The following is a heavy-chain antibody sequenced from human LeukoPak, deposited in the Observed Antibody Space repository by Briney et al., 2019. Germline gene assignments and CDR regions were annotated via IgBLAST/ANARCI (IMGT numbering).Heavy chain of an antibody. Sequence: GGSLRLSCAASGFTFSSCGMHWVRQAPGKGLEWVAFIRYDGSNKYYADFVKGRFTISRDNSKNTLYLQMNSLRAEDTAVYYCAKLGSSSSDFDYWGQGTLVTVSS. J-gene: IGHJ4*02. D-gene: IGHD6-6*01. CDR3: AKLGSSSSDFDY. CDR1: GFTFSSCG. CDR2: IRYDGSNK. V-gene: IGHV3-30*02.